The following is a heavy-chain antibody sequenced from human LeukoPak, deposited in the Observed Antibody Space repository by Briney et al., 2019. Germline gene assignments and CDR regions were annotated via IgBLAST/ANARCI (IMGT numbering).Heavy chain of an antibody. J-gene: IGHJ4*02. Sequence: GGSLRLSCAASGFTFSSYEMNWVRQAPGKGLEGVSYISSSGSTIYYADSVKGRFTISRDNAKNSLYLQMNSLRAEDTAVYYCARVLRYFDWLWDYWGQGTLVTVSS. CDR1: GFTFSSYE. D-gene: IGHD3-9*01. CDR2: ISSSGSTI. V-gene: IGHV3-48*03. CDR3: ARVLRYFDWLWDY.